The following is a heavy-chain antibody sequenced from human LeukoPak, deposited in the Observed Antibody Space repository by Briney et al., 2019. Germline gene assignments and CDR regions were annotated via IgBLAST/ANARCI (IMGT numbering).Heavy chain of an antibody. CDR1: GFTVSSNY. Sequence: GGSLRLSCAASGFTVSSNYMSWVRQAPGKGLEWVSVIYSGGSTYYADSVKGRFTISRDNSKNTLYLQMNSLRAEDTAVYYCARGRNIVLMVYGPPWDYWGQGTLVTVSS. V-gene: IGHV3-66*01. D-gene: IGHD2-8*01. J-gene: IGHJ4*02. CDR2: IYSGGST. CDR3: ARGRNIVLMVYGPPWDY.